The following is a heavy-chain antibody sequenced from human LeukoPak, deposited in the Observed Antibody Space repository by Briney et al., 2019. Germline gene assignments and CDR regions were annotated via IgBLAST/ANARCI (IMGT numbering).Heavy chain of an antibody. J-gene: IGHJ4*02. Sequence: GSLRLSCAASGFTFSSYWMHWVRQAPGKGLVWVSRINSDGSSTSYADSVKGRFTISRDNAKNTLYLQMNSLRAEDTAVYYCARAAATALHFDYWGQGTLVTVSS. D-gene: IGHD6-25*01. V-gene: IGHV3-74*01. CDR3: ARAAATALHFDY. CDR1: GFTFSSYW. CDR2: INSDGSST.